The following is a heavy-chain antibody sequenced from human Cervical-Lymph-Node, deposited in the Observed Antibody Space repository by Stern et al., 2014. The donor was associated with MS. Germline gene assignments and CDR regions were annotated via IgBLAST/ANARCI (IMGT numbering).Heavy chain of an antibody. CDR2: IYYSGGT. J-gene: IGHJ5*02. Sequence: QLQLQESGPGLVKPSQTLSLPCTVSGGSISSGGHYWSWLRQHPGKGLEWIGSIYYSGGTFYNPSLKSRVSISLDTSKNQFSLKLSSVTAADTAVYYCASRWSGTYYGQNWFDPWGQGTLVTVSS. CDR1: GGSISSGGHY. V-gene: IGHV4-31*03. D-gene: IGHD1-26*01. CDR3: ASRWSGTYYGQNWFDP.